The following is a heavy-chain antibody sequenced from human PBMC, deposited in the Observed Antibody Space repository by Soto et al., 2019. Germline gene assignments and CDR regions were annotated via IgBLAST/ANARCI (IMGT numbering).Heavy chain of an antibody. D-gene: IGHD2-2*01. V-gene: IGHV1-18*04. J-gene: IGHJ5*02. CDR3: AIIVVVPGWFDP. CDR2: ISAYNGNT. CDR1: GYTFTSCG. Sequence: ASVKVSCKASGYTFTSCGISWVRQAPGQGLEWMGWISAYNGNTNYAQKLQGRVTMTTDTSTSTAYMELRSLRSDDTAVYYCAIIVVVPGWFDPWGQGTLVTVSS.